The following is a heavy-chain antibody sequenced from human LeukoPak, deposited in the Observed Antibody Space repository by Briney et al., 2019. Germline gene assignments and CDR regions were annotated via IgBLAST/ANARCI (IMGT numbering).Heavy chain of an antibody. D-gene: IGHD2-15*01. Sequence: GGSLRLSCAASGFTFSSYGMHWVRQAPGKGLEWVAFIRYDGSNKYYADSVKGRFTISRDNSKNTLYLQMNSLRAEDTAVYYCAKEVVVVADLYGMDVWGQGTTVTVS. V-gene: IGHV3-30*02. J-gene: IGHJ6*02. CDR1: GFTFSSYG. CDR2: IRYDGSNK. CDR3: AKEVVVVADLYGMDV.